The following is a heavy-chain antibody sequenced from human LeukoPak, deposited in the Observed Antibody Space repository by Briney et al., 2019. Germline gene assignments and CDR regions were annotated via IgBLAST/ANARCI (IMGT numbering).Heavy chain of an antibody. CDR3: ARRLQRHFDY. CDR2: IDPSDYYT. CDR1: GYSFTSYW. V-gene: IGHV5-10-1*01. D-gene: IGHD2-15*01. J-gene: IGHJ4*02. Sequence: GESTQISCKGSGYSFTSYWISWVRQMPGKGLEWMGRIDPSDYYTNYSPSFQGHVTISVDKSISTAYLQWSSLKASDTAMYYCARRLQRHFDYWGQGTLVTVSS.